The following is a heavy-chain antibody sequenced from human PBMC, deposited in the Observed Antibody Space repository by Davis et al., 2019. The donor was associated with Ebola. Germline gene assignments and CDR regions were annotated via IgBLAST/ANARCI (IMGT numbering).Heavy chain of an antibody. CDR3: ARKRDGYYWYFDL. Sequence: GESLKISCKGSGYSFTSYWIGWVRQTPGKGLEWMGIIYPGDSDTRYSPSFQGQVTISADKSISTAYLQWSSLKASDTAMYYCARKRDGYYWYFDLWGRGTLVTVSS. CDR1: GYSFTSYW. V-gene: IGHV5-51*01. D-gene: IGHD5-24*01. J-gene: IGHJ2*01. CDR2: IYPGDSDT.